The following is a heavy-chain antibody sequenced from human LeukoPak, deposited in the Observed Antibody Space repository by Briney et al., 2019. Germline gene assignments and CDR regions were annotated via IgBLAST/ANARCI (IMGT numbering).Heavy chain of an antibody. CDR3: AKERWSGPFYFDY. V-gene: IGHV3-23*01. Sequence: GGSLRLSCAASGFTFSNFAMNWVRQAPGKGLEWVSTISGSGGITYYSDSVRGRFTISRDNSKNTLYLQMNSLRAEDTAVYYCAKERWSGPFYFDYWGQGTLVTVSP. J-gene: IGHJ4*02. CDR2: ISGSGGIT. D-gene: IGHD3-3*01. CDR1: GFTFSNFA.